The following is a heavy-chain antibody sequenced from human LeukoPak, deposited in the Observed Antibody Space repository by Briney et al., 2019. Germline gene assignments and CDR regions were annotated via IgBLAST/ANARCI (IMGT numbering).Heavy chain of an antibody. Sequence: ASVKVSCKVSGCTLTELSMHWVRQAPGKGLEWMGGFDPEDGETIYAQKFQGRVTMTEDTSTDTAYMELSSLRSEDTAVYYCATDTLVGARVPGAFDIWGQGTMVTVSS. CDR2: FDPEDGET. V-gene: IGHV1-24*01. D-gene: IGHD1-26*01. CDR1: GCTLTELS. J-gene: IGHJ3*02. CDR3: ATDTLVGARVPGAFDI.